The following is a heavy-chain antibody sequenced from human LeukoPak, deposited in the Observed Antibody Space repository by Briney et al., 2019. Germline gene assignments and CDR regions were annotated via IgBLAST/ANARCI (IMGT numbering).Heavy chain of an antibody. J-gene: IGHJ4*02. D-gene: IGHD6-13*01. CDR2: ISSSSSYI. CDR1: GLTFSSYS. CDR3: SRDSRYSRKYFDY. Sequence: PGGSLTLSCAAYGLTFSSYSMNWVRQAPGKGLEWVSSISSSSSYIYYADSVKGRFTISRDNAKNSLYLQMNSLRAEDTAVYYCSRDSRYSRKYFDYWGQGTLVTVSS. V-gene: IGHV3-21*01.